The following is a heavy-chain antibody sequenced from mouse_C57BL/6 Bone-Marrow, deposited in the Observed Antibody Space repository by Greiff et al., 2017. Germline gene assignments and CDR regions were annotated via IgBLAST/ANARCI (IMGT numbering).Heavy chain of an antibody. CDR2: IDPENGDT. D-gene: IGHD2-3*01. V-gene: IGHV14-4*01. Sequence: VQLQQSGAELVRPGASVKLSCTASGFNIKDDYMHWVKQRPEQGLEWIGWIDPENGDTEYASKFQGKATITADTSSNTAYLQLSSLTSEDSAVYYCTTRCDGYYVGDYWGQGTTLTVSS. J-gene: IGHJ2*01. CDR3: TTRCDGYYVGDY. CDR1: GFNIKDDY.